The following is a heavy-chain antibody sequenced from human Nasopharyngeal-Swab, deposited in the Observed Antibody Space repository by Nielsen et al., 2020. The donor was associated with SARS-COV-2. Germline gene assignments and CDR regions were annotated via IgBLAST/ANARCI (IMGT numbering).Heavy chain of an antibody. D-gene: IGHD3-10*01. Sequence: ALKISCATSGFTFKSFPMHWVRQGPDKGLERVAVISYDVDKTFYADSVKGRFTVSRDNAKNTLYLQMVNLRVEDTAVYYCARGASFGAVSDATDVWGQGTTVTVSS. V-gene: IGHV3-30-3*01. J-gene: IGHJ6*02. CDR1: GFTFKSFP. CDR2: ISYDVDKT. CDR3: ARGASFGAVSDATDV.